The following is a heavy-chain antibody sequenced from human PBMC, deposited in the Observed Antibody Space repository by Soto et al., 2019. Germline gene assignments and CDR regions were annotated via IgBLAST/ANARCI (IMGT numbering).Heavy chain of an antibody. CDR1: GYTFTSYG. CDR2: ISAYNGNT. D-gene: IGHD3-9*01. V-gene: IGHV1-18*01. Sequence: ASVKVSCKASGYTFTSYGISWVRQAPGQGLEWMGWISAYNGNTNYAQKFQGRVTITRDTSASTAYMELSSLRSEDTAVYYCARAGYFDWLMYYFDYWGQGTLVTVSS. CDR3: ARAGYFDWLMYYFDY. J-gene: IGHJ4*02.